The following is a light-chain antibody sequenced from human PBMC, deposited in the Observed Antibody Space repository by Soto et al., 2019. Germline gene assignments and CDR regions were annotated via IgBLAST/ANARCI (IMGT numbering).Light chain of an antibody. V-gene: IGLV2-8*01. J-gene: IGLJ1*01. CDR2: DVS. Sequence: QSVLTQPPSASGSPGQSVTISCTGTSSDVGGYNYVSWYQQHPGKAPKLMIYDVSKRPSGVPDRFSGSKSGNTASLTVSGLQAEDEADYYCSSYAGRDNFVFGTGTKLTVL. CDR1: SSDVGGYNY. CDR3: SSYAGRDNFV.